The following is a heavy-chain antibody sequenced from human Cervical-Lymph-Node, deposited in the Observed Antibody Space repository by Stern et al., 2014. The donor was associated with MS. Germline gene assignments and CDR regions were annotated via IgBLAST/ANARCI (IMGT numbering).Heavy chain of an antibody. J-gene: IGHJ4*02. V-gene: IGHV3-23*01. CDR1: GFTFSSHA. D-gene: IGHD6-19*01. Sequence: EVQLLESGGGLVQPGGPLRLSCAASGFTFSSHAMTWVRTAPGKGRASVSALGGSGGSTSYVVHLKGRFPISRDNSKNTLYLQMNSLRAEDTAVYYCAKDQAGIAVAGTDYWGQGTLVTVSS. CDR3: AKDQAGIAVAGTDY. CDR2: LGGSGGST.